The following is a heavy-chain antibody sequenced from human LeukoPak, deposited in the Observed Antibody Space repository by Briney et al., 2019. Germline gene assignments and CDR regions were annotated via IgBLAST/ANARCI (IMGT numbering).Heavy chain of an antibody. CDR1: GGTFSSYA. CDR2: IDTTTGNP. CDR3: VRGTPTPGMDY. V-gene: IGHV7-4-1*02. Sequence: ASVKVSCKASGGTFSSYAISWVRQAPGQGLEWMGNIDTTTGNPRYAQDFTGRFVFSLDTSVSTAYLQITSLKADDTAAYYCVRGTPTPGMDYWGQGTQVTVSS. D-gene: IGHD3-10*01. J-gene: IGHJ4*02.